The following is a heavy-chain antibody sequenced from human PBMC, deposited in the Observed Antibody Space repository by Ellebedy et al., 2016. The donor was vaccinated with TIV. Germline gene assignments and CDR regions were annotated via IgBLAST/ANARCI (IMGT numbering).Heavy chain of an antibody. J-gene: IGHJ4*02. D-gene: IGHD3-22*01. CDR3: AREGTMIALEVFYFDY. V-gene: IGHV3-33*01. Sequence: GESLKISCAASGFTFSSYGMHWVRQAPGKGLAWVAVIWYDGSNKYYADSVKGRFTISRDNAKNSLYLQMNSLRAEDTAVYYCAREGTMIALEVFYFDYWGQGTLVTVSS. CDR2: IWYDGSNK. CDR1: GFTFSSYG.